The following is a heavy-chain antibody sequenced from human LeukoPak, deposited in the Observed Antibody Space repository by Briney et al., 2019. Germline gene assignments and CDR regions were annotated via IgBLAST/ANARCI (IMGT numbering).Heavy chain of an antibody. CDR2: ISSTSSYI. V-gene: IGHV3-21*01. J-gene: IGHJ4*02. CDR3: ARASSGWAVDLYYFDY. D-gene: IGHD6-19*01. CDR1: GFTFSSYG. Sequence: NPGGSLRLSCAASGFTFSSYGMHWVRQAPGKGLEWVSSISSTSSYIYYADSVKGRFTISRDNAKNSLYLQMNSLRAEDTAVYYCARASSGWAVDLYYFDYWGQGALVTVSS.